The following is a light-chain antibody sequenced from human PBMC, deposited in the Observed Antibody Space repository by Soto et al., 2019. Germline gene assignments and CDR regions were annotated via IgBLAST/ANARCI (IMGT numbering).Light chain of an antibody. V-gene: IGKV1-27*01. J-gene: IGKJ1*01. CDR1: QGISTY. CDR2: AAS. Sequence: DIQMTQSPSSLSASVGDRVTITCRASQGISTYLVLYQQKPGTVPKLLIFAASTLLSGVPSRFSGSGSGTDFTLTISSLQPEDVATYYCQNYHCAPWTFGQGTKVESK. CDR3: QNYHCAPWT.